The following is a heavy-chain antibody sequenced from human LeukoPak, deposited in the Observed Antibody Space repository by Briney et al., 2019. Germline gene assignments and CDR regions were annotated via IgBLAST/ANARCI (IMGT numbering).Heavy chain of an antibody. Sequence: SQTLSLTCAISGDRVSSNSAAWNWIRQSPSRGLEWLGRTYYRSKWYNDYAVSVKSRITINPDTSKNQFSLQLNSVTPEDTAVYYCARDGSGVAARPGYYYYYMDVWGKGTTVTVSS. J-gene: IGHJ6*03. CDR3: ARDGSGVAARPGYYYYYMDV. D-gene: IGHD6-6*01. V-gene: IGHV6-1*01. CDR1: GDRVSSNSAA. CDR2: TYYRSKWYN.